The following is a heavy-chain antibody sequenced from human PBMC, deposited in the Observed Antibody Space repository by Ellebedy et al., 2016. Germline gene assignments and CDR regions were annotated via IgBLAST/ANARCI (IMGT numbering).Heavy chain of an antibody. CDR1: VFTFSNYN. CDR2: INSSSGST. J-gene: IGHJ4*02. V-gene: IGHV3-21*01. CDR3: ARDPGRYYYDSSGSDH. Sequence: GESLKISCVASVFTFSNYNMNWVRQAPGKGLEWVSSINSSSGSTYYADPVKGRFSISRDNARNSLYLQMNSLRAEDTAVYFFARDPGRYYYDSSGSDHWGLGTLVTVSS. D-gene: IGHD3-22*01.